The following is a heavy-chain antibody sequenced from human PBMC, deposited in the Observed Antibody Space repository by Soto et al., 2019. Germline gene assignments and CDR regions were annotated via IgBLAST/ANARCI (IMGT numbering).Heavy chain of an antibody. CDR2: IYYSGST. D-gene: IGHD6-13*01. CDR1: GGSISSSSYY. J-gene: IGHJ4*02. Sequence: QLQLQESGPGLVKPSETLSLTCTVSGGSISSSSYYWGWIRQPPGKGLEWIGSIYYSGSTYYNPSLKSRVTISVDTSKNQFSLKLSSVTAADTAVYYCARLGWGRIAAGFDYWGQGTLVTVSS. V-gene: IGHV4-39*01. CDR3: ARLGWGRIAAGFDY.